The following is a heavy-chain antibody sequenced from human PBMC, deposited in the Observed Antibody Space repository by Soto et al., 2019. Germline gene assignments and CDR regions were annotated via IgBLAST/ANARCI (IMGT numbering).Heavy chain of an antibody. J-gene: IGHJ4*02. CDR1: GFSFSTSS. D-gene: IGHD5-18*01. CDR3: AKGGYNFAYE. CDR2: ISPSASDT. V-gene: IGHV3-23*01. Sequence: GGSLRLSCAASGFSFSTSSMAWVRQPPGKGLEWVSAISPSASDTLYADSVKGRFTIPRDNSQNTLFLQMTSLRADDTAVYYCAKGGYNFAYEWGQGALVTVSS.